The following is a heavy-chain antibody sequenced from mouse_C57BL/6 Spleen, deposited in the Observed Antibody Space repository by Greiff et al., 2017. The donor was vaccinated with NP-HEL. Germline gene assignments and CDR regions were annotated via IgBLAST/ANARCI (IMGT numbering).Heavy chain of an antibody. CDR1: GFTFSSYA. J-gene: IGHJ2*01. CDR2: ISDGGSYT. V-gene: IGHV5-4*01. Sequence: EVKLVESGGGLVKPGGSLKLSCAASGFTFSSYAMSWVRQTPEKRLEWVATISDGGSYTYYPDNVKGRFTISRDNAKNNLYLQMSHLKSEDTAMYYCARDYSNYNYYFDYWGQGTTLTVSS. CDR3: ARDYSNYNYYFDY. D-gene: IGHD2-5*01.